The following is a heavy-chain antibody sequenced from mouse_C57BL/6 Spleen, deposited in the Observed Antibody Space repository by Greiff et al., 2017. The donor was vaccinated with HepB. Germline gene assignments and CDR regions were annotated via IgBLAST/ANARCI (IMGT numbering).Heavy chain of an antibody. Sequence: EVKLEESGPGLVKPSQSLSLTCSVTGYSITSGYYWNWIRQFPGNKMEWMGYISYDGSNNYNPSLKNRISITRDTSKNQFFLKLNSVTTEDTATYYCARDRLPSYFDYWGQGTTLTVSS. D-gene: IGHD1-2*01. J-gene: IGHJ2*01. CDR1: GYSITSGYY. CDR3: ARDRLPSYFDY. V-gene: IGHV3-6*01. CDR2: ISYDGSN.